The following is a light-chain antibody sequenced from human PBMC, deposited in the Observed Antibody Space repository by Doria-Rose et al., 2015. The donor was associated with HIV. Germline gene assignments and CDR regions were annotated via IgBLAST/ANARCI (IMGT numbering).Light chain of an antibody. V-gene: IGKV3-20*01. J-gene: IGKJ1*01. CDR2: DGS. CDR1: QSFSSTY. CDR3: HQYATPWT. Sequence: TQSPGTLSLSPGERATLSCRASQSFSSTYLAWYQQKPGQAPSLLIYDGSTRATGIQDRFSASGSETDFTLTINRLEPEDLALYQCHQYATPWTFGPGTKVKI.